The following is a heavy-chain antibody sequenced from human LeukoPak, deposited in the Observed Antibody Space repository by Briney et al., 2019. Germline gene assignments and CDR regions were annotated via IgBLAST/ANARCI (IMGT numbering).Heavy chain of an antibody. CDR1: GFTVSSNY. Sequence: GGSLRLSCAASGFTVSSNYMSWVRQAPGKGLEWVSVIDSGGSTYYADSVKGRFTISRDNAKNSLNLQMNSLRAEDTAVYYCARSLEWSYYDSSGYYNWGQGTLVTVSS. CDR2: IDSGGST. J-gene: IGHJ4*02. CDR3: ARSLEWSYYDSSGYYN. D-gene: IGHD3-22*01. V-gene: IGHV3-53*01.